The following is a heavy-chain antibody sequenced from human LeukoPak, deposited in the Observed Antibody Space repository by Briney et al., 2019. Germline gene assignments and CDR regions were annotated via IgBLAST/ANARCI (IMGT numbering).Heavy chain of an antibody. V-gene: IGHV4-59*12. CDR3: ARVIVVVPAAPSLGYYYYGVDV. Sequence: SETLSLTCTVSGGSISSYYWSWIRQPPGKGLEWIGYIYYSGSTNYNPSLKSRVTISVDTSKNQFSLKLSSVTAADTAVYYCARVIVVVPAAPSLGYYYYGVDVWGQGTTVTVSS. D-gene: IGHD2-2*01. CDR2: IYYSGST. CDR1: GGSISSYY. J-gene: IGHJ6*02.